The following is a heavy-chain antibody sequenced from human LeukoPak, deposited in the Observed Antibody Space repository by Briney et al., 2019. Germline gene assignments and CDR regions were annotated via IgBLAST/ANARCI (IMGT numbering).Heavy chain of an antibody. CDR2: IKQDGSEK. CDR1: GFTVSVNY. Sequence: GGSLRLSCAASGFTVSVNYMSWVRQAPGKGLEWVANIKQDGSEKYYVDSVKGRFTISRDNAKNSLYLQMNSLRAEDTAVYYCARDYGSGYYYYGMDVWGQGTTVTVSS. CDR3: ARDYGSGYYYYGMDV. D-gene: IGHD3-10*01. J-gene: IGHJ6*02. V-gene: IGHV3-7*01.